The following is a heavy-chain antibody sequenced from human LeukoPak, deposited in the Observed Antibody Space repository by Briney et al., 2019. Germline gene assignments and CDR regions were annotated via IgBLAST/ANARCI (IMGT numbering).Heavy chain of an antibody. CDR2: IYSSGST. V-gene: IGHV4-4*07. CDR3: ARVLGPTGYYEY. Sequence: SETLSLTCTVSGGSTSTYYWSWIRQPAGKGLEWIGRIYSSGSTNYIPSLKSRVTMSIDTSNNQFSLKLTSVTAADTAVYYCARVLGPTGYYEYWGQGTLVSVST. D-gene: IGHD3-9*01. J-gene: IGHJ4*02. CDR1: GGSTSTYY.